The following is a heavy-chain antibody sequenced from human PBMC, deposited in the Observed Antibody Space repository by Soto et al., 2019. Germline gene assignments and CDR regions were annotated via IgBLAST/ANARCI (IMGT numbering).Heavy chain of an antibody. V-gene: IGHV3-23*01. CDR2: ISGSGGST. CDR1: GFTFSSYA. D-gene: IGHD3-10*01. CDR3: ATIDGEQTC. J-gene: IGHJ4*01. Sequence: EVQLLESGGGLVQPGGSLRLSCAASGFTFSSYAMSWVRQAPGKGLEWVSAISGSGGSTYYADSVKGRFTIPRDNAKNPLYLQMNSLRAEDTAVYYCATIDGEQTCWGQGTLVTVSS.